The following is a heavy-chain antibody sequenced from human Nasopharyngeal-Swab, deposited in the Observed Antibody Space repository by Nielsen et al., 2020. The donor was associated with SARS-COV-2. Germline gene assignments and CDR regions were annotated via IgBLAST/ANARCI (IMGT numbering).Heavy chain of an antibody. CDR2: MSYSEVT. V-gene: IGHV4-39*01. D-gene: IGHD3-22*01. J-gene: IGHJ4*02. CDR1: GGSIRDNNYY. Sequence: SETLSLTCSVSGGSIRDNNYYWSWIRQPPGTGLEWIGSMSYSEVTFYNPSLRNRVTLSVDTSKNLLSLKLDSVTAADTALYYCARHSRVTTVVVVTLFDFWGQGIQVTVSS. CDR3: ARHSRVTTVVVVTLFDF.